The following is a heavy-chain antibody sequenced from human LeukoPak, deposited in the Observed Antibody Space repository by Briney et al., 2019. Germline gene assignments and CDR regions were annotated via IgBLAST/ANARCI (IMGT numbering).Heavy chain of an antibody. CDR1: GGSISSSNW. J-gene: IGHJ4*02. D-gene: IGHD3-10*01. V-gene: IGHV4-4*02. CDR3: ARLYYGSGTNYFDY. Sequence: KTSGTLSLTCTVSGGSISSSNWWSWVRQPPGKGLEWIGEVYHSGSTTYNSSLKRRLTMSIEKPKNHFSLNLSPVTAADTAVFYCARLYYGSGTNYFDYWGQGTLVTVSS. CDR2: VYHSGST.